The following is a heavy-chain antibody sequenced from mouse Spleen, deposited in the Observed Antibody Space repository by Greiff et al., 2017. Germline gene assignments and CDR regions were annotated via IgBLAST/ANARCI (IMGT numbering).Heavy chain of an antibody. CDR3: TRDDGLRRIYAMDY. CDR1: GFTFSSYA. J-gene: IGHJ4*01. CDR2: ISSGGDYI. V-gene: IGHV5-9-1*02. Sequence: EVHLVESGEGLVKPGGSLKLSCAASGFTFSSYAMSWVRQTPEKRLEWVAYISSGGDYIYYADTVKGRFTISRDNARNTLYLQMSSLKSEDTAMYYCTRDDGLRRIYAMDYWGQGTSVTVSS. D-gene: IGHD2-4*01.